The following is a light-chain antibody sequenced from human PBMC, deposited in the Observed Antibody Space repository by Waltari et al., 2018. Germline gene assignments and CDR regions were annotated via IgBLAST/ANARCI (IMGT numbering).Light chain of an antibody. CDR3: QQSSDWPPFT. V-gene: IGKV3-11*01. CDR1: PNIQTF. Sequence: EIVLTQSPVTLSLSPGERATLSCRASPNIQTFLAWYQHRPGQPPRLLIYAAFYRATGIPARFIGIESGTDFTLSISSLEPEDFAVYFCQQSSDWPPFTFGPGTRVDI. J-gene: IGKJ3*01. CDR2: AAF.